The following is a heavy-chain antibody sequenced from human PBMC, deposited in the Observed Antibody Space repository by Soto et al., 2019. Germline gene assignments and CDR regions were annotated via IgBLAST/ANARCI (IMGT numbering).Heavy chain of an antibody. Sequence: QVQLVQSGAEVKKPGASVKVSCKASGYTFTDYAMHWVRQAPGQRLEWMGWINTGNGNTKFSLKFQGGVTITRDTSATTAYMELTSLRSEDTAVYYCAKGSRMWTPDYWGQGTLVTVSS. D-gene: IGHD2-21*01. CDR3: AKGSRMWTPDY. V-gene: IGHV1-3*04. CDR1: GYTFTDYA. J-gene: IGHJ4*02. CDR2: INTGNGNT.